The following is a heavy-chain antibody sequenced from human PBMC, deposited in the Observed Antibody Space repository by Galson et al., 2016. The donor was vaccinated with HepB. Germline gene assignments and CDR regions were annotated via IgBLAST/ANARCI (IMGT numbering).Heavy chain of an antibody. CDR1: GFTFKSAG. CDR2: ISHDGSNK. CDR3: AKITEAFWSGYYSDY. D-gene: IGHD3-3*01. Sequence: SLRLSCAASGFTFKSAGIHWVRQAPGKGLEWVALISHDGSNKYYADSMKGRFTISRDNSKNTVYLQMNSLRVEDTALYYCAKITEAFWSGYYSDYWGQGTLVIVSS. V-gene: IGHV3-30*18. J-gene: IGHJ4*02.